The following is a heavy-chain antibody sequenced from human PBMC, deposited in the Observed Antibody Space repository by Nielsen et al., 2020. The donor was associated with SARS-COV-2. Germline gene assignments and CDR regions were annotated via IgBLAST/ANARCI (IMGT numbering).Heavy chain of an antibody. Sequence: SATLSLTCTVSGGSISSSSYYWGWIRQPPGKGLEWIGSIYYSGSTYYNPSLKSRVTISVDTSKNQFSLKLSSVTAADTAVYYCARGNWRTLDYWGQGTLVTVSS. D-gene: IGHD1-20*01. CDR3: ARGNWRTLDY. J-gene: IGHJ4*02. V-gene: IGHV4-39*01. CDR2: IYYSGST. CDR1: GGSISSSSYY.